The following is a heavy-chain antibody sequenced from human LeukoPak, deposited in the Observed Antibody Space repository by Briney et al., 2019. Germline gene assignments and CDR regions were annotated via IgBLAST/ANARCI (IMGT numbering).Heavy chain of an antibody. D-gene: IGHD3-22*01. V-gene: IGHV1-18*01. CDR3: ARPGHYYDSSGYYLDP. J-gene: IGHJ5*02. Sequence: ASVKVSCKTSGYTFIAYYITWVRQAPGQGLEWMGWISAYNGNTHYAQKFQGRVTMTTDTSTSTAYMELRSLRSEDTAVYYCARPGHYYDSSGYYLDPWGQGTLVTVSS. CDR2: ISAYNGNT. CDR1: GYTFIAYY.